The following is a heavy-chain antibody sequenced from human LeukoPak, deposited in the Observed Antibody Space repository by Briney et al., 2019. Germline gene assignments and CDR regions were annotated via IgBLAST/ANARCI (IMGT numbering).Heavy chain of an antibody. CDR1: GLTVSSNY. V-gene: IGHV3-53*01. D-gene: IGHD5-12*01. Sequence: GGSLRLSCAASGLTVSSNYMSWVRQAPGKGLEWVSVIYSGGSTYYADSVKGRFTISRDNSKNTLYLQMNSLRAEDTAVYYCAREDGYSGYDNFDYWGQGTLVTVSS. CDR2: IYSGGST. J-gene: IGHJ4*02. CDR3: AREDGYSGYDNFDY.